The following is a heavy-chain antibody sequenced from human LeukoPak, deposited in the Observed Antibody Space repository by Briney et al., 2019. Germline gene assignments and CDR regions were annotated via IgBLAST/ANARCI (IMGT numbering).Heavy chain of an antibody. J-gene: IGHJ4*02. CDR1: GYTFTSYD. D-gene: IGHD6-13*01. Sequence: ASVKVSCKASGYTFTSYDINWVRQATGQGLEWMGRMNPNSGSTGYAQKFQGRVTITRNTSISTAYMELSSLRSEDTAVYYCARVGIAAAGIDYWGQGTLVTVSS. CDR2: MNPNSGST. CDR3: ARVGIAAAGIDY. V-gene: IGHV1-8*03.